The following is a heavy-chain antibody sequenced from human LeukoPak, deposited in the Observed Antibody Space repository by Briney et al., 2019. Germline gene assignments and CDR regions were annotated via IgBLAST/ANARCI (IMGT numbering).Heavy chain of an antibody. D-gene: IGHD3-3*01. Sequence: GGSLRLSCAASGFTFSSHGMHWVRQAPGKGLEWVAVIWYDGSNKYYADSVKGRFTISRDNSKNTLHLQMNSLRAEDTAVYYCAKDLNDFWSGYLFDYWGQGTLVTVSS. V-gene: IGHV3-33*06. CDR3: AKDLNDFWSGYLFDY. CDR1: GFTFSSHG. J-gene: IGHJ4*02. CDR2: IWYDGSNK.